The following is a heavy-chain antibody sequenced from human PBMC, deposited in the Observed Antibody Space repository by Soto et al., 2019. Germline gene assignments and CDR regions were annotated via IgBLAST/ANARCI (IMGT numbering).Heavy chain of an antibody. D-gene: IGHD3-22*01. CDR3: EKTRLYDKNAYHRDGFDV. Sequence: EVKLLESGGGLVQPGGSMRLSCEASGFPFWTYSMSWVRQAPRKGLEWVSGISGSGTATYYTDSVKGRFTVSRDNSKDTMFLQMNTLRVEDTAVYYCEKTRLYDKNAYHRDGFDVWGPGTAVTVSS. V-gene: IGHV3-23*01. CDR2: ISGSGTAT. J-gene: IGHJ3*01. CDR1: GFPFWTYS.